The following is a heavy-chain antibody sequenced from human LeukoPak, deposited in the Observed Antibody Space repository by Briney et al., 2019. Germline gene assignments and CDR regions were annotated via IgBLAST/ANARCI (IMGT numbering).Heavy chain of an antibody. Sequence: SETLSLTCAVYGGSFSGYYWSWIRQPPGKGLEWIGEINHSGSTNYNPSLKSRVTISVDTSKNQFSLKLSSVTAADTAVYYCARATIFGVVILPYLDYWGQGTLVTVSS. CDR1: GGSFSGYY. D-gene: IGHD3-3*01. CDR3: ARATIFGVVILPYLDY. J-gene: IGHJ4*02. V-gene: IGHV4-34*01. CDR2: INHSGST.